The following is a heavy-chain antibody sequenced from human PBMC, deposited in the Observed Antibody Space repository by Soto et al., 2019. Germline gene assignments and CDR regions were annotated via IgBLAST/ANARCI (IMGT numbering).Heavy chain of an antibody. V-gene: IGHV3-48*01. D-gene: IGHD6-19*01. CDR2: VSGSGRXI. Sequence: EVQLVESGGGMVQPGGSLRVSCAASGFTLSSYSMHWVRQXXXXGLEWVSYVSGSGRXIXYADSVKGRFTISRDNXXXXXXXXXXXXXXXXXXXXXXXXXXXLRSSGWSYCFDCWGPGTRVTVSS. CDR3: XXXXXLRSSGWSYCFDC. CDR1: GFTLSSYS. J-gene: IGHJ4*02.